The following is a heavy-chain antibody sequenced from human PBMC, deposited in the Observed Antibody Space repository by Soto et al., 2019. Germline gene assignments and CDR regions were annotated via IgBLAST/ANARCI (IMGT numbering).Heavy chain of an antibody. CDR2: IMPVFDIV. Sequence: QVQLVQSETEVKKPGSSVKVSCKASGGTFSSYGISWVRLVPGQGLEWMGGIMPVFDIVNYAQKFQGRVSLSADKSTSTAYMELSSLRSEDTAVYYCTRYYDILTGYFASWDQGTLVTVSS. CDR3: TRYYDILTGYFAS. D-gene: IGHD3-9*01. V-gene: IGHV1-69*17. CDR1: GGTFSSYG. J-gene: IGHJ4*02.